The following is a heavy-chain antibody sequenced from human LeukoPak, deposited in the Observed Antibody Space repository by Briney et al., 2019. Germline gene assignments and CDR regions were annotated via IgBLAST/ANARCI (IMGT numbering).Heavy chain of an antibody. Sequence: SETLSLTCTVSGGSISSYYWSWIRQPPGKGLEWIGYIYYSGSTNYNPSLKSRATISVDTSKNQFSLKLSSVTAADTAVYYCARLLAQYFDWAVGAFDIWGQGTMVTVSS. CDR3: ARLLAQYFDWAVGAFDI. D-gene: IGHD3-9*01. CDR1: GGSISSYY. V-gene: IGHV4-59*08. CDR2: IYYSGST. J-gene: IGHJ3*02.